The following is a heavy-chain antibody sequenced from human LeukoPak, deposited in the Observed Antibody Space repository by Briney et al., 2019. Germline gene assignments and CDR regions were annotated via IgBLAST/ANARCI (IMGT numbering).Heavy chain of an antibody. J-gene: IGHJ3*02. Sequence: GESLKISCKGFGYSFTSYWIGWVRQMPGKGLEWMGTIYPGDSDTRYSPSFQGQVTISADKSISTAYLQWSSLKASDTAMYYCARRSSGWYFAFDIWGQGTMVTVSS. D-gene: IGHD6-19*01. CDR2: IYPGDSDT. CDR1: GYSFTSYW. CDR3: ARRSSGWYFAFDI. V-gene: IGHV5-51*01.